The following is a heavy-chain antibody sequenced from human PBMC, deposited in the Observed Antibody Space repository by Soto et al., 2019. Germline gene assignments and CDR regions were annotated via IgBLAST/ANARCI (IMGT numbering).Heavy chain of an antibody. Sequence: GASVKVSCKASGYTFTSYGISWVRQAPGQGLEWMGWISAYNGNTNYAQKLQGRVAMTTDTSTSTAYMELRSLRSDDTAVYYCAREYCSSTRCYIGDNCFDPWGQGTLVTVSS. V-gene: IGHV1-18*01. CDR1: GYTFTSYG. CDR3: AREYCSSTRCYIGDNCFDP. D-gene: IGHD2-2*02. J-gene: IGHJ5*02. CDR2: ISAYNGNT.